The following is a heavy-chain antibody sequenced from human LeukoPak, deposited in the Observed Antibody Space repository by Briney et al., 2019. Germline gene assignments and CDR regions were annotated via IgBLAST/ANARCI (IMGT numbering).Heavy chain of an antibody. D-gene: IGHD1-14*01. CDR3: AKGPGDFDASDI. V-gene: IGHV3-30*18. Sequence: PGGSLRLSCAASGFTLSSYGMHWVRQAPGKGLEWVAVISYDGSNKYYADSVKGRFTISRDNSKNTLYLQMNSLRAEDTAVYYCAKGPGDFDASDIWGQGTMVTVSS. CDR2: ISYDGSNK. J-gene: IGHJ3*02. CDR1: GFTLSSYG.